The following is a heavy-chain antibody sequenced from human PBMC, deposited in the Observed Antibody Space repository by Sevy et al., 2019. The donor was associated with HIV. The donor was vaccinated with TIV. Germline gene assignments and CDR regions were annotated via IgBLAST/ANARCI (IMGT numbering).Heavy chain of an antibody. CDR1: GFTFSSYA. CDR3: AKDREKYHDFWSGYFGDAFDI. J-gene: IGHJ3*02. Sequence: GGYLRLSCAASGFTFSSYAMSWVRQAPGKGLERVSAISGSGGSTYYADSVKGRFTVSRDNSKNTLYLQMNSLRAEDTAVYSCAKDREKYHDFWSGYFGDAFDIWGQGTMVFVSS. V-gene: IGHV3-23*01. D-gene: IGHD3-3*01. CDR2: ISGSGGST.